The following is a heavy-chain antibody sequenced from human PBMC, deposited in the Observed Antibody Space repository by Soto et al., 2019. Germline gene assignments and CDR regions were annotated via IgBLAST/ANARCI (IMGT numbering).Heavy chain of an antibody. CDR1: GFNLGSYW. J-gene: IGHJ4*02. V-gene: IGHV3-74*01. CDR2: INDYGTTI. D-gene: IGHD1-1*01. Sequence: GGSLRLSCAASGFNLGSYWMHWVRQAPGKGLVWVSRINDYGTTINYAESVEGRFTISRDDAKSEVYLQMNNLRAEDTAVYYCARGGLEPFDLLSFDRWGPGALVTVSS. CDR3: ARGGLEPFDLLSFDR.